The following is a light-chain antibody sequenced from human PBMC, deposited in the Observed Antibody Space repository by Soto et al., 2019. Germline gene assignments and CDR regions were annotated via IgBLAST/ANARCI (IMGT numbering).Light chain of an antibody. CDR2: GAS. J-gene: IGKJ2*01. V-gene: IGKV3-15*01. Sequence: EMVLTQSPVTLSVSPGEGATLSCRASQSVGSSLAWYQQKPGQPPRILIFGASTRVTGVPARFSGSGSGTEFTLTITSLQSDHFAVYYCLQYNNWPEYTFGQGTKVDI. CDR3: LQYNNWPEYT. CDR1: QSVGSS.